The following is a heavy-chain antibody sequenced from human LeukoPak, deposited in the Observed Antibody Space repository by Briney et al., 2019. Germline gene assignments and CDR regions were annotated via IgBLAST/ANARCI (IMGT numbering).Heavy chain of an antibody. CDR2: ISSSPTTT. CDR3: ARRGAYGSGTYYNAFDI. CDR1: GFTFSSYN. Sequence: GGSLRLSCATSGFTFSSYNMNWVREPPGKGLEWVSYISSSPTTTYYADSVKGRFTISRDNAKNSLYLQMNSLRDEDTAVYYCARRGAYGSGTYYNAFDIWGQGTVVTVSS. V-gene: IGHV3-48*02. D-gene: IGHD3-10*01. J-gene: IGHJ3*02.